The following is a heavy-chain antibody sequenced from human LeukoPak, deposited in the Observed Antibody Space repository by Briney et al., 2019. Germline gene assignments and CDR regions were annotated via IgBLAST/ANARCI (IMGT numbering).Heavy chain of an antibody. CDR3: ARSRANYYDSSGYLTGTAFDI. J-gene: IGHJ3*02. CDR1: GGTFSSYA. CDR2: IIPIFGTA. V-gene: IGHV1-69*13. Sequence: GASVKVSCKASGGTFSSYAISWVRQAPGQGLEWMGGIIPIFGTANYAQKFQGRVTITADESTSTAYMELSSLRSEDTAVYYCARSRANYYDSSGYLTGTAFDIWGQGTMVTVSS. D-gene: IGHD3-22*01.